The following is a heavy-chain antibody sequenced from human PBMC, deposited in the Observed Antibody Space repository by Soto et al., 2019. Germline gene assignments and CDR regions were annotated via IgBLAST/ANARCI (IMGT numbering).Heavy chain of an antibody. CDR3: AREERGQVYFDY. Sequence: GGSLRLSCAASGFTFSSYAMSWVRQAPGKGLEWISTITGSGGFTFYADSVKGRFTISRDNSKNTLYLQMDSLRSEDRAVYYCAREERGQVYFDYWGQGTPVTVSS. CDR2: ITGSGGFT. J-gene: IGHJ4*02. CDR1: GFTFSSYA. V-gene: IGHV3-23*01.